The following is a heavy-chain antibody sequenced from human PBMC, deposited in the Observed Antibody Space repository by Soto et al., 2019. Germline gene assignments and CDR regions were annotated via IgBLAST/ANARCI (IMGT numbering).Heavy chain of an antibody. CDR3: ARSTGYQLRVFDY. CDR2: IYYSGST. Sequence: SETLSLTCTVSGGSISSYYWSWIRQPPGKGLEWIGYIYYSGSTNYNPSIKSRVTISVDTSKNQFSLKLSSVTAADTAVYYCARSTGYQLRVFDYWGQGTLVTVSS. CDR1: GGSISSYY. V-gene: IGHV4-59*01. J-gene: IGHJ4*02. D-gene: IGHD2-2*01.